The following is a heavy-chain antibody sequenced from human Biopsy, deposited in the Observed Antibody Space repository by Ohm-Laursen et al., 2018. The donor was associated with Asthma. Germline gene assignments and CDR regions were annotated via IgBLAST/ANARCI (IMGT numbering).Heavy chain of an antibody. CDR2: IYSGGTS. Sequence: SLRLSCAASGFAVSRDYMFWVRQAPGKGLEWVSVIYSGGTSHTADSVRGRFTISRDHSKNTLYLQMHSLRAEDTAVYYCARGDSSNWSHYYFGYWGQGTLVTVSS. J-gene: IGHJ4*02. CDR3: ARGDSSNWSHYYFGY. CDR1: GFAVSRDY. V-gene: IGHV3-53*01. D-gene: IGHD3-22*01.